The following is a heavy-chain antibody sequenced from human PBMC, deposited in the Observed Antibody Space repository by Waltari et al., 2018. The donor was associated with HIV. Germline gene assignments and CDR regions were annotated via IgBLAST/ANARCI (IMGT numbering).Heavy chain of an antibody. J-gene: IGHJ4*02. CDR2: IYYSGST. Sequence: QLQLQESGPGLVKPSETLSLTCTVSGGSISSSSYYWGWIRQPPGKGLEWIGSIYYSGSTYYNPSLKSRVTISVDTSKNQFSLKLSSVTAADTAVYYCARRGTGTTHLGYWGQGTLVTVSS. CDR1: GGSISSSSYY. CDR3: ARRGTGTTHLGY. D-gene: IGHD1-7*01. V-gene: IGHV4-39*01.